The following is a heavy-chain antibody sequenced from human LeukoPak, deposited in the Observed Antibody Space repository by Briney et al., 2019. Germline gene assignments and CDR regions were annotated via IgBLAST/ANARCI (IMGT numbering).Heavy chain of an antibody. V-gene: IGHV4-59*01. CDR2: IYYSGST. D-gene: IGHD3-3*01. Sequence: SETLSLTCTVSGGSISSYYWSWIRQPPGKGLEWIGYIYYSGSTNYNPSLKSRVTISVDTSKNQFSLKLSSVTAADTAVYYCARGGKATYYDFWSGYYAETPAPYFDYWGQGTLVTVSS. CDR1: GGSISSYY. CDR3: ARGGKATYYDFWSGYYAETPAPYFDY. J-gene: IGHJ4*02.